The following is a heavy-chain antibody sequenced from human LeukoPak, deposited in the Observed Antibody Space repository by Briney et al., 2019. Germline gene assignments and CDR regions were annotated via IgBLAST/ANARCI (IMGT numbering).Heavy chain of an antibody. V-gene: IGHV3-66*01. D-gene: IGHD3-22*01. CDR2: IYSGGST. Sequence: AGGSLRLSCAASGFTVSSYYMSWVRQAPGKGLEWVSVIYSGGSTYYADSVKGRFTISRDNSKNTLYLQMNSLRAEDTAVYYCARDPIADYWGQGTLVTVSS. CDR1: GFTVSSYY. J-gene: IGHJ4*02. CDR3: ARDPIADY.